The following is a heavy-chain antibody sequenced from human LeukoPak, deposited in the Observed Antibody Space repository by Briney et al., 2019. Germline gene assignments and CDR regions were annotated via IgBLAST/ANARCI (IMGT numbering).Heavy chain of an antibody. CDR1: GSSISSGTNC. V-gene: IGHV4-61*02. CDR2: MYPSGNT. Sequence: SETLSLTCTVSGSSISSGTNCWSWIPPPAGKGLEWIVRMYPSGNTNDNPSLKSRVTIIVDTSKNQFSLKLSSVPAADTALYYCARDVYDSSGYYLDYWGQGTLVTVSS. D-gene: IGHD3-22*01. CDR3: ARDVYDSSGYYLDY. J-gene: IGHJ4*02.